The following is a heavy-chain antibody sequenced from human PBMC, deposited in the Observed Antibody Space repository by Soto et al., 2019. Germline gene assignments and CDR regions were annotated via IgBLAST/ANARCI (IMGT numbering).Heavy chain of an antibody. CDR3: ARDLGSSVVVTAILVWASVDV. V-gene: IGHV1-18*01. D-gene: IGHD2-21*02. Sequence: GASVKVSCKASGYTFTSYGISWVRQAPGQGLEWMGWISAYNGNTNYAQKLQGRVTMTTDTSTSTAYMELRSLRSDDTAVYYCARDLGSSVVVTAILVWASVDVWGQGTTVTVSS. J-gene: IGHJ6*02. CDR1: GYTFTSYG. CDR2: ISAYNGNT.